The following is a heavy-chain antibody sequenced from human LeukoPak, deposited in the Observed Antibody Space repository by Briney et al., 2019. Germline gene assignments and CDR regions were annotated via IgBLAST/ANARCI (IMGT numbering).Heavy chain of an antibody. D-gene: IGHD6-13*01. CDR1: GFTFSSYW. CDR3: AAGTAADY. Sequence: GGSLRLSCAASGFTFSSYWMSWVRQAPGKGLEWISYISSSSSYTDYAESVKGRFTISRDNAKSALYLEMNDLRVEDTAVYYCAAGTAADYWGQGTLVIVSS. J-gene: IGHJ4*02. CDR2: ISSSSSYT. V-gene: IGHV3-21*05.